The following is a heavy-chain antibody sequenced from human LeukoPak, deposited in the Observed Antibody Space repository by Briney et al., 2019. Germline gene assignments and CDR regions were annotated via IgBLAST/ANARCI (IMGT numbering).Heavy chain of an antibody. CDR1: GFTFSTYA. J-gene: IGHJ5*02. V-gene: IGHV3-30*04. Sequence: GGSLRLSCAASGFTFSTYAMCWVRQAPGKGLDWVAVISYDGTYKYYADSVKGRFTISRDNSKNTLYLQMNSLRAEDTAVYYCAKASPPYSSGWYDWFDPWGQGTLVTVSS. CDR2: ISYDGTYK. D-gene: IGHD6-19*01. CDR3: AKASPPYSSGWYDWFDP.